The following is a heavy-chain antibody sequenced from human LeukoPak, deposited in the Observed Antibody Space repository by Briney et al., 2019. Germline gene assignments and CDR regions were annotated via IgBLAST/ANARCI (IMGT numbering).Heavy chain of an antibody. CDR2: IYHSGST. CDR1: GGSISSYY. CDR3: ARERYYGSGSPNWFDP. D-gene: IGHD3-10*01. J-gene: IGHJ5*02. V-gene: IGHV4-59*12. Sequence: SETLSLTCTVSGGSISSYYWSWIRQPPGKGQEWIGYIYHSGSTYYNPSLKSRVTISVDRSKNQFSLKLSSVTAADTAVYYCARERYYGSGSPNWFDPWGQGTLVTVSS.